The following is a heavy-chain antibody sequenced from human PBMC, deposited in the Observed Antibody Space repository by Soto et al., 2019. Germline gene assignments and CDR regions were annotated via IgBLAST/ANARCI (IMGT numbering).Heavy chain of an antibody. Sequence: PSETLSLTCAVYGGSFSGYYWSWIRQPPGKGLEWIGEINHSGSTNYNPSLKSRVTISVDTSKNQFSLKLSSVTAADTAVYYCARNRYGYDFWSGYYTGPYYYYGMDVWGQGTTVTVSS. J-gene: IGHJ6*02. CDR2: INHSGST. CDR3: ARNRYGYDFWSGYYTGPYYYYGMDV. V-gene: IGHV4-34*01. D-gene: IGHD3-3*01. CDR1: GGSFSGYY.